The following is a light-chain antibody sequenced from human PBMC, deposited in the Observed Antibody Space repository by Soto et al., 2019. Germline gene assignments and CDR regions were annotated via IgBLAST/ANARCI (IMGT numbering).Light chain of an antibody. CDR3: CSYAGGYTHAV. Sequence: QSALTQPPSASGSPGQSVTISCTGTSSDVGAYNYVSWYQQHPGKAPKLMIYDVSKRPSGVPDRFSGSKSGNTASLTISGLQAEDEADYYCCSYAGGYTHAVFGGGTQLTVL. V-gene: IGLV2-11*01. CDR2: DVS. CDR1: SSDVGAYNY. J-gene: IGLJ2*01.